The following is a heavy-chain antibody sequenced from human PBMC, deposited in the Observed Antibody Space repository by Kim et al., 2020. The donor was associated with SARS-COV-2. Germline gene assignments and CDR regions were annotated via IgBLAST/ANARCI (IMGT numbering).Heavy chain of an antibody. CDR3: ARKDNSGPHD. J-gene: IGHJ4*02. D-gene: IGHD6-19*01. CDR1: RFTFSTYW. V-gene: IGHV3-7*01. CDR2: IKQDGSEK. Sequence: GGSLRLSCAASRFTFSTYWMSWVRQAPGKGLEWVATIKQDGSEKYYVDSVKGRFTISRDNAKNSLDLQMNSLRAEDTAVYSCARKDNSGPHDWGQGTLV.